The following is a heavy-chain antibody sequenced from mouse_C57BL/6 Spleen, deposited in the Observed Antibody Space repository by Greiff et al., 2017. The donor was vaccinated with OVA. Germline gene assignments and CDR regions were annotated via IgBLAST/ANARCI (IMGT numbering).Heavy chain of an antibody. CDR1: GISITTGNYR. V-gene: IGHV3-5*01. Sequence: EVKLMESGPGLVKPSQTVFLTCTVTGISITTGNYRWSWIRQFPGNKLEWIGYIYYSGTITYNPSLTSRTTITRDTPKNQFFLEMNSLTAEDTATYYCARVNWEGYYFDYWGQGTTLTVSS. J-gene: IGHJ2*01. CDR3: ARVNWEGYYFDY. D-gene: IGHD4-1*02. CDR2: IYYSGTI.